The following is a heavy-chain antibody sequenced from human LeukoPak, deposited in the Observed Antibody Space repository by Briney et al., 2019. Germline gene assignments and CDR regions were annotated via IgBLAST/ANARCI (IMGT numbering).Heavy chain of an antibody. CDR3: ARGVSGYYYHY. Sequence: SETLSLTCAVYGGSFSGYYWSWIRQPPGKGLEWIGEINHSGSTNYNPSLKSRVTISVDTSKNQFSLKLSSVTAADTAVYYCARGVSGYYYHYWGQGTLVTVSS. J-gene: IGHJ4*02. D-gene: IGHD3-22*01. CDR1: GGSFSGYY. V-gene: IGHV4-34*01. CDR2: INHSGST.